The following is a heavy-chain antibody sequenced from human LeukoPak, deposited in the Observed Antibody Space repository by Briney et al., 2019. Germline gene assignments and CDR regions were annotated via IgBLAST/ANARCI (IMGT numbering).Heavy chain of an antibody. J-gene: IGHJ5*02. CDR3: ARVIGTHSSSNGNWFDP. CDR2: IYYSGNT. Sequence: SQTLSLTCTVSGGSISSGGYYWSWIRQHPGKGLEWIGYIYYSGNTYYNPSLKSRVTISVDTSKNQFSLKLSSVTAADTAVYYCARVIGTHSSSNGNWFDPWGQGTLVTVSS. V-gene: IGHV4-31*03. D-gene: IGHD6-6*01. CDR1: GGSISSGGYY.